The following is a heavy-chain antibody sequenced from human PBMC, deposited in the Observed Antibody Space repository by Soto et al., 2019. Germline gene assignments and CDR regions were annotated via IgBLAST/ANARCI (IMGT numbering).Heavy chain of an antibody. CDR2: IIPIFGTA. D-gene: IGHD4-17*01. CDR3: ARPSDYGDYDGYFDL. V-gene: IGHV1-69*06. J-gene: IGHJ2*01. Sequence: QVQLVQSGAEVKKPGSSVKVSCKASGGTFSSYAISWVRQAPGQGLEWMGGIIPIFGTANYAQKFQGRVTITADKSTSTAYMELSSLRAEDTAVYYCARPSDYGDYDGYFDLWGRGTLVTVSS. CDR1: GGTFSSYA.